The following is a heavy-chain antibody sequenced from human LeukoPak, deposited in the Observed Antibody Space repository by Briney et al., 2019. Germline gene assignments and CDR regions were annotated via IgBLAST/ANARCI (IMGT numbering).Heavy chain of an antibody. V-gene: IGHV3-11*01. J-gene: IGHJ4*02. Sequence: GGSLRLSCAASGFTFSDYYMSWIRQAPGKGLEWVSYISSSGSNIYYADSVKGRFTISRDNAKNSLYLQLNSLRVEDTGVYYCGSGTGELDYWGQGTLVTVAS. CDR2: ISSSGSNI. CDR3: GSGTGELDY. CDR1: GFTFSDYY. D-gene: IGHD7-27*01.